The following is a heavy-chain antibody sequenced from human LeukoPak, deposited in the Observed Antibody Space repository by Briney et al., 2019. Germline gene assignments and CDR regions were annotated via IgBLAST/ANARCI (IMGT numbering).Heavy chain of an antibody. CDR2: INHSGST. V-gene: IGHV4-34*01. Sequence: SETLSLTCAVYGGSFSGYYWSWIRQPPGKGLEWIGEINHSGSTNYNPSLNSRVTISVDTSKNQFSLKLSSVTAADTAVYYCARDLLTGTNTKHFDYWGQGTLVTVSS. J-gene: IGHJ4*02. CDR3: ARDLLTGTNTKHFDY. D-gene: IGHD1-7*01. CDR1: GGSFSGYY.